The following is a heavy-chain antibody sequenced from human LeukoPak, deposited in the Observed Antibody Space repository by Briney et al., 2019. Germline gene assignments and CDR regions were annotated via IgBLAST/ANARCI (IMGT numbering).Heavy chain of an antibody. V-gene: IGHV3-74*01. Sequence: GGSLTLSCAASGFTLSNYWIHWLRQPPGKGLVWVACIHSDGRRTSYAGSVRGRFTISRDNAKNTVHLLMNSLRVEDTAVYYCARPGPYSSGWYQDFDYWGQGTLVTVSS. CDR3: ARPGPYSSGWYQDFDY. D-gene: IGHD6-19*01. CDR2: IHSDGRRT. J-gene: IGHJ4*02. CDR1: GFTLSNYW.